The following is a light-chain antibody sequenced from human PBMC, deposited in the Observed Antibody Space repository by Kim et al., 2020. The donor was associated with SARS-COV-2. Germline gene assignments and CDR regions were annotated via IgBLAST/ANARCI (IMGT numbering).Light chain of an antibody. Sequence: SGGDRVTITCRATQSISNFLNWDQHKPGKAPKHLIDAASSLQSGVPSRFSGSGSGTDFTLTISSLQPEDVATYYCQQSYIRPLFTFGPGTKVDIK. CDR3: QQSYIRPLFT. CDR1: QSISNF. J-gene: IGKJ3*01. CDR2: AAS. V-gene: IGKV1-39*01.